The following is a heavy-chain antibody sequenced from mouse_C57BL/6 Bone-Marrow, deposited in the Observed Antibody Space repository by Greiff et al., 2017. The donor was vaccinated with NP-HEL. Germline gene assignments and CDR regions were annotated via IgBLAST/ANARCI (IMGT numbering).Heavy chain of an antibody. CDR3: ARDYYGSSYGY. CDR1: GFTFSSYG. D-gene: IGHD1-1*01. J-gene: IGHJ2*01. V-gene: IGHV5-6*01. Sequence: EVKLMESGGDLVKPGGSLKLSCAASGFTFSSYGISWVRQTPDKRLEWVATISSGGSYTYYPDSVKGRFTISRDNAKNTLYLQMSSLKSEDTAMYYCARDYYGSSYGYWGQGTTLTVSS. CDR2: ISSGGSYT.